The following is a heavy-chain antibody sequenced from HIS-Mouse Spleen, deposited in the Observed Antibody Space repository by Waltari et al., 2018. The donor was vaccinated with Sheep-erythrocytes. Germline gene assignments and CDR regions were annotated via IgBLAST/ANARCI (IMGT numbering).Heavy chain of an antibody. CDR1: GFPFGSYS. Sequence: EVQLVASGGGLVKPGGSRRLSCAASGFPFGSYSMNWVRQAPGKGLGWVSSISSSSSYIYYADSVKGRFTISRDNAKNSLYLQMNSLRAEDTAVYYCARDTGTDAFDIWGQGTMVTVSS. CDR3: ARDTGTDAFDI. CDR2: ISSSSSYI. J-gene: IGHJ3*02. D-gene: IGHD1-1*01. V-gene: IGHV3-21*01.